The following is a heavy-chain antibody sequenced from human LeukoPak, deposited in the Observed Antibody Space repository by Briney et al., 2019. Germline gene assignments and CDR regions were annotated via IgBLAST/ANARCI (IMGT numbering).Heavy chain of an antibody. CDR1: GFTFSTSI. J-gene: IGHJ4*02. D-gene: IGHD2-15*01. V-gene: IGHV3-48*01. CDR3: ARAGYCSYGTCYSGSH. Sequence: GGALRLSCEVSGFTFSTSIMNWVRQAPGKGLEWVSYIDSSSDTIYYADSVKGRFTISRDNVRNSLYLQMVSLRAEDTAVYYCARAGYCSYGTCYSGSHWGQRTLVTVSS. CDR2: IDSSSDTI.